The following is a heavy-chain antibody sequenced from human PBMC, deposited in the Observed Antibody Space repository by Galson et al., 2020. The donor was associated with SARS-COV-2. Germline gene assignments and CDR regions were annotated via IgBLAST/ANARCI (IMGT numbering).Heavy chain of an antibody. CDR2: IWYGGSFI. CDR3: ARGSGLSSPPAHCYDTSVYFAEYFQD. CDR1: FSFSASG. D-gene: IGHD3-22*01. Sequence: GGSLRLSCGFSFSASGIHWVRQAPGKGLEWVAVIWYGGSFIYYADSVRGRFTVSRDDSTNTVHLEMNRLRADDTAMYYCARGSGLSSPPAHCYDTSVYFAEYFQDCGLGTLVTVSS. J-gene: IGHJ1*01. V-gene: IGHV3-33*01.